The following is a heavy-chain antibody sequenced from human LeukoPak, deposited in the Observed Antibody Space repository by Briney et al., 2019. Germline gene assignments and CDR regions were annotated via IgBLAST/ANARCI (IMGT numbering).Heavy chain of an antibody. J-gene: IGHJ4*02. CDR1: GFTFSSFG. Sequence: GGSLRLSCAASGFTFSSFGMHWVRQAPGKGLEWVASIRFDGSNEKYADSVKGRFTISKDNPKNTLYVQMNSLSAGDTALYYCAKGTAGIGVAGTFGYLDYWGQGTLVAVSS. D-gene: IGHD6-19*01. V-gene: IGHV3-30*02. CDR2: IRFDGSNE. CDR3: AKGTAGIGVAGTFGYLDY.